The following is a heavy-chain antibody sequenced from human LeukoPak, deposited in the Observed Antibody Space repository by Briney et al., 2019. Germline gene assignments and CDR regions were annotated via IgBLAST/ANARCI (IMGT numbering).Heavy chain of an antibody. Sequence: PSQTLSLTCTVSGGSISSGDYYWSWIRQPPGKGLEWIGYIYNSGSSTIYNPSLKSRVTISVDTSKNQFSLRLSSVTAADTAVYFCVRDRELTYWGQGTLVTVSS. J-gene: IGHJ4*02. CDR2: IYNSGSST. D-gene: IGHD3-10*01. CDR1: GGSISSGDYY. V-gene: IGHV4-61*08. CDR3: VRDRELTY.